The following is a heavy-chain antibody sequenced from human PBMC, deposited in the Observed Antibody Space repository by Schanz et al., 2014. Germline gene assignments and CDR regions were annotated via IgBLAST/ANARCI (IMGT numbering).Heavy chain of an antibody. CDR3: SRGIVGGLDC. CDR1: RLTFANED. Sequence: EEQMVESGGGLVKPGGSLILSCAASRLTFANEDIHCVRQAPGKGLEWVSVINSRNEVFSIDSVRGRFTIFRDNPKKSAYLQMNSLRADDTAVYYCSRGIVGGLDCWGQGTLVTVSS. V-gene: IGHV3-21*01. D-gene: IGHD3-16*01. J-gene: IGHJ4*02. CDR2: INSRNEV.